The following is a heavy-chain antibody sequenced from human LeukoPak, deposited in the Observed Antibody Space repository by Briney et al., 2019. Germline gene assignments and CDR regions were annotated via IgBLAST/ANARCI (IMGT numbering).Heavy chain of an antibody. CDR3: ANLEAPGIAVAGTWVDY. CDR2: INPNSGGT. J-gene: IGHJ4*02. D-gene: IGHD6-19*01. Sequence: ASVKVSCKASGYTFTGYYMHRVRQAPGQGLEWMGRINPNSGGTNYAQKFQGRVTITRETSISTAYMELSRLRSHNTAVYYCANLEAPGIAVAGTWVDYWGQGTLVSVSS. CDR1: GYTFTGYY. V-gene: IGHV1-2*06.